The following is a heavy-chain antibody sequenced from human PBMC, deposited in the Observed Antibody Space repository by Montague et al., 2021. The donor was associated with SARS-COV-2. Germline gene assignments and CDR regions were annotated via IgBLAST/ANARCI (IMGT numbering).Heavy chain of an antibody. CDR1: GGSISSRSYY. J-gene: IGHJ3*02. D-gene: IGHD5-12*01. CDR3: ARHGDSGNEPDGFHI. CDR2: IHYSGST. V-gene: IGHV4-39*01. Sequence: SETLSLTCTVSGGSISSRSYYWGWIRQSPGMGLEWIGSIHYSGSTFYNPSLKSRVTISVDTSKNQCSLRVSGVTAEDTTVYFCARHGDSGNEPDGFHIWGQGTRVTVSS.